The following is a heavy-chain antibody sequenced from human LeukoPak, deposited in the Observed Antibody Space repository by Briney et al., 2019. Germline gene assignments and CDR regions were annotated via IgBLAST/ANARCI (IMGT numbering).Heavy chain of an antibody. J-gene: IGHJ4*02. D-gene: IGHD3-22*01. Sequence: SETLSLTCTVSGGSISSYYWSWIRQPPGKGLEWIGYIYYSGGTNYNPSLKSRVTISVDTSKNQFSLKLSSVTAADTAVYYCARTRSSGYLTFDYWGQGILVTVSS. V-gene: IGHV4-59*01. CDR1: GGSISSYY. CDR3: ARTRSSGYLTFDY. CDR2: IYYSGGT.